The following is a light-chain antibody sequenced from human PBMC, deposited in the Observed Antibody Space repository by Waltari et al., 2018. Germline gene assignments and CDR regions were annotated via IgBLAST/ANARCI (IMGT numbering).Light chain of an antibody. CDR3: MQATQWPLT. Sequence: SLGHSDRKKYWKWYHQRPGQSPRRLSYKGVNRESGVPDRCSGSGSGTDFTLKISRGEAEDVGTYYCMQATQWPLTFGQGTKVEIK. CDR1: SLGHSDRKKY. V-gene: IGKV2-30*02. CDR2: KGV. J-gene: IGKJ1*01.